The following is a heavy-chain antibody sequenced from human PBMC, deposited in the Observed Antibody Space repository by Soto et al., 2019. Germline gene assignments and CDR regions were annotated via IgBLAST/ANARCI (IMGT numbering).Heavy chain of an antibody. V-gene: IGHV3-33*01. CDR1: GFTFSSYG. Sequence: QVQLVESGGGVVQPGRSLRLSCAASGFTFSSYGMHWVRQAPGKGLEWVAVIWYDGSNKYYASSVKGRFTISRDNSKNTLYLQMNSLRAEDTAVYYCAVSGDYYYGMDVWGQGTTVTVSS. CDR3: AVSGDYYYGMDV. D-gene: IGHD7-27*01. CDR2: IWYDGSNK. J-gene: IGHJ6*02.